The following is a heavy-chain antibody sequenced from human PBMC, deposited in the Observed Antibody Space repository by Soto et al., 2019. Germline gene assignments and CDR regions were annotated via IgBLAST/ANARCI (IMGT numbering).Heavy chain of an antibody. Sequence: SVKVSCKASGFTFTSSAVQWVRQARGQRLEWIGWIVVGSGNTNYAQKFQERVTITRDMSTSTAYMELSSLRSEDTAVYYCAAEGGGYYDSSGYYDGWAFDIWGQGTMVT. D-gene: IGHD3-22*01. J-gene: IGHJ3*02. CDR1: GFTFTSSA. CDR2: IVVGSGNT. V-gene: IGHV1-58*01. CDR3: AAEGGGYYDSSGYYDGWAFDI.